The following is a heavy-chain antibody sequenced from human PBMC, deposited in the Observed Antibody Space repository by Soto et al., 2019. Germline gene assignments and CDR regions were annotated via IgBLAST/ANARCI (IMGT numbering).Heavy chain of an antibody. CDR1: GGSISSFNYF. V-gene: IGHV4-39*01. Sequence: QLQLQGSGPGLVKPSETLSLTYTVSGGSISSFNYFWGWIRQPPGKGLEWIGSLYYSGNTYYNPSLQSRVTISVDTSKKQCTLTLRSVTAADTAVYYCARGGGSTFNWFDPWGQGTLVTVSP. J-gene: IGHJ5*02. CDR3: ARGGGSTFNWFDP. CDR2: LYYSGNT. D-gene: IGHD2-15*01.